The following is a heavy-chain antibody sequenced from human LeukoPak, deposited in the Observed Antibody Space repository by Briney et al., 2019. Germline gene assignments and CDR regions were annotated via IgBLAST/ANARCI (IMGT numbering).Heavy chain of an antibody. V-gene: IGHV1-18*01. Sequence: GASVKVSCKASGYTFTSYGISWVRQAPGQGLEWMGWISAYNGNTNNAQKLQGRVTMTTETSTSTAYMELRSLRSDDTAVYYCARADYGDYADPFHIWGQGTMVTVSS. CDR2: ISAYNGNT. CDR1: GYTFTSYG. J-gene: IGHJ3*02. CDR3: ARADYGDYADPFHI. D-gene: IGHD4-17*01.